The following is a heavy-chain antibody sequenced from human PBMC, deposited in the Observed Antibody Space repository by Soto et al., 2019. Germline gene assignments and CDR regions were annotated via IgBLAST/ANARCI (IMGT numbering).Heavy chain of an antibody. CDR1: GGTFSSYA. CDR3: ARGRKQLHFDY. CDR2: MNPNSGNT. D-gene: IGHD6-6*01. J-gene: IGHJ4*02. V-gene: IGHV1-8*02. Sequence: QVQLVQSGAEVKKPGSSVKVSCKASGGTFSSYAISWVRQAPGQGLEWMGWMNPNSGNTGYAQKFQGRVTMTRNTSISTAYMELSSLRSEDTAVYYCARGRKQLHFDYWGQGTLVTVSS.